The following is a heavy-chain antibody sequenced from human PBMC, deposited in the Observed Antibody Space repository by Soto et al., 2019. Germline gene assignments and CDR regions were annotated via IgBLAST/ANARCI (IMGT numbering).Heavy chain of an antibody. CDR1: GGTFSSYA. CDR3: ARDDEGTAIGYFQH. D-gene: IGHD2-21*02. J-gene: IGHJ1*01. Sequence: QVQLVQSGAEVKKPGSSVKVSCKASGGTFSSYAISWVRQAPGQGLEWMGGILPIFGTANYAQKFQGRFTITADESTSTAYMELSRLRSEDTAVYYCARDDEGTAIGYFQHWGQGTLVTVSS. CDR2: ILPIFGTA. V-gene: IGHV1-69*01.